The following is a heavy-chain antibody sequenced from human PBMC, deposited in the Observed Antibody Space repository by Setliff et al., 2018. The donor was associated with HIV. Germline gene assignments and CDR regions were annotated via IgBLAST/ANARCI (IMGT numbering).Heavy chain of an antibody. D-gene: IGHD3-3*01. Sequence: SETLSLTCAVSGGSISSGTWWSWVRLPPGKELEWIGEIYHSGSTNYNPSLKSRVTIKVDTFHNQFSLKLSSVTAADTAVYYCARANFWSGYYGYWGQGTLVTVSS. CDR3: ARANFWSGYYGY. J-gene: IGHJ4*02. V-gene: IGHV4-4*02. CDR1: GGSISSGTW. CDR2: IYHSGST.